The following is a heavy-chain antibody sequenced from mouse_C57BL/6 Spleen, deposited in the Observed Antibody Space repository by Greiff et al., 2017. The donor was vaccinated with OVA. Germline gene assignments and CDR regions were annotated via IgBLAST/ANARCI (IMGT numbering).Heavy chain of an antibody. CDR2: INPNNGGT. V-gene: IGHV1-26*01. CDR1: GYTFTDYY. CDR3: ARSIYGGAFAY. Sequence: VQLQQSGPELVKPGASVKISCKASGYTFTDYYMNWVKQSHGKSLEWIGDINPNNGGTSYNQKFKGKATLTVDKSSSNAYMELRSLTSEDSAVYYCARSIYGGAFAYWGKGTLVTVSA. D-gene: IGHD1-1*02. J-gene: IGHJ3*01.